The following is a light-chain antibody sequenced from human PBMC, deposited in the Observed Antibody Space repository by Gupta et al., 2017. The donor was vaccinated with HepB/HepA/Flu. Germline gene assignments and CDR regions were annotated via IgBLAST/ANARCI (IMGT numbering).Light chain of an antibody. J-gene: IGLJ2*01. Sequence: SYELTQPPSVSVPPGQTASMTCSGDKLGDKDVCWYQQKPGQSPVLVIYQDDKRPSGIPERFSGSNSGNTAALTISGTQSMDEADYYCQAWDSTTVVFGGGTKLTVL. CDR1: KLGDKD. CDR2: QDD. V-gene: IGLV3-1*01. CDR3: QAWDSTTVV.